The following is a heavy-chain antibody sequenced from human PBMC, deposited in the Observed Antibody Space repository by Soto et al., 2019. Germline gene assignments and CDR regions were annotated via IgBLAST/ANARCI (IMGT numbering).Heavy chain of an antibody. J-gene: IGHJ4*02. CDR1: DFSLSTARMG. V-gene: IGHV2-26*01. CDR3: ARISGYGIDY. D-gene: IGHD4-17*01. Sequence: QVTLKESSPVLVKPTETLTLTCTVSDFSLSTARMGVNWIRQPPGKALEWLAHIFSNDEKSYSTSLKSRLTISKDTSKSQVVLTMTNMDPMDTATYYCARISGYGIDYWGQGTLVTVSS. CDR2: IFSNDEK.